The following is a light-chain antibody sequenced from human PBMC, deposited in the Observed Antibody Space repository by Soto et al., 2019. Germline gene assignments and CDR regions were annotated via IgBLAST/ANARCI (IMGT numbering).Light chain of an antibody. CDR2: DNN. J-gene: IGLJ2*01. CDR1: SSNIASNS. Sequence: QAVVTQPPSVSAAPGQKVTISCSGSSSNIASNSVSWYQQLPGTAPKLLIYDNNKRPSGIPDRFSGSKSGTSATLGITGLQTGDEADYYCGTWDSSLSAVVFGGGTKLTVL. CDR3: GTWDSSLSAVV. V-gene: IGLV1-51*01.